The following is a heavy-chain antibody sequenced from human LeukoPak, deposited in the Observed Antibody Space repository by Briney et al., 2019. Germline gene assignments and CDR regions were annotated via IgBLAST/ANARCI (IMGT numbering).Heavy chain of an antibody. CDR1: GFTVSSNY. CDR2: ITNTGRTI. Sequence: GGSLRLSCAASGFTVSSNYMSWVRQAPGKGLEWVSYITNTGRTIYYADSVKGRFTISRDNAKNSLYLHMNSLRGDDTAIYYCARGGAYGMMGYWGQGTLVTVSS. D-gene: IGHD4-17*01. J-gene: IGHJ4*02. V-gene: IGHV3-11*04. CDR3: ARGGAYGMMGY.